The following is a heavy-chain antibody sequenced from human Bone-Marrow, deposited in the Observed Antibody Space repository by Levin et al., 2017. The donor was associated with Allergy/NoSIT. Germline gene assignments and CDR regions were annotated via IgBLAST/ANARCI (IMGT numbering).Heavy chain of an antibody. D-gene: IGHD2-21*01. J-gene: IGHJ4*02. CDR1: GDSISTYY. CDR2: VYFSGNT. V-gene: IGHV4-59*01. Sequence: PSETLSLTCTVSGDSISTYYWSWLRQAPGKGLEWIGYVYFSGNTNYNPSLKSRVTISVDSHTQFSLNLKSVTAADTAVYYCARDQERRPYCGDACFRYFDSWGQGALVTVSS. CDR3: ARDQERRPYCGDACFRYFDS.